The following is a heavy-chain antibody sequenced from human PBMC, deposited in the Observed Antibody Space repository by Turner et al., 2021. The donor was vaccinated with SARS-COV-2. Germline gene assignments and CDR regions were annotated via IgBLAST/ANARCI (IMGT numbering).Heavy chain of an antibody. CDR1: GFTFSSYS. V-gene: IGHV3-21*01. J-gene: IGHJ6*02. CDR3: ARDHRPVVVPAAKRAGSYYYGMDV. D-gene: IGHD2-2*01. CDR2: ISYSSTYI. Sequence: EVQLVESGGGLVKHGGSLRLSCAASGFTFSSYSMNWVPQAPGKGLEWVSSISYSSTYIYYADAVKGRFTISRDNAKNSLYLQMNSLRAEDTAVYYCARDHRPVVVPAAKRAGSYYYGMDVWGQGTTVTVSS.